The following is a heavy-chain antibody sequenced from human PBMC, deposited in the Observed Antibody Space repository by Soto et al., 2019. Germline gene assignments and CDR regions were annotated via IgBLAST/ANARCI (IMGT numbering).Heavy chain of an antibody. D-gene: IGHD1-26*01. J-gene: IGHJ6*02. CDR3: AKDVGATRDDYYGMDV. Sequence: GGSLRLSCAASGFTFSSYGMHWVRQAPGKGLEWVAVISYDGSNKTYADSVKGRFTISRDNSKNTLYLQMNSLRAEDTAVYYCAKDVGATRDDYYGMDVWGQGTTVTVSS. CDR1: GFTFSSYG. CDR2: ISYDGSNK. V-gene: IGHV3-30*18.